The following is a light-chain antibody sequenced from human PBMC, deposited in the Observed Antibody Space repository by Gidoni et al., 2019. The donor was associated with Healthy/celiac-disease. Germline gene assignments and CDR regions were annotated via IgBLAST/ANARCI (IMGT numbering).Light chain of an antibody. J-gene: IGKJ3*01. Sequence: ELVLTQSPGTLSLSPGERATLSCRASQSVRSSYLAWYQQKPGQAPRLLIYGASSRATVIPDRFSGSGSGTDFTLTISRLEPEDFAVYYCQQYGSSPLTFGPGTKVDIK. CDR3: QQYGSSPLT. CDR2: GAS. CDR1: QSVRSSY. V-gene: IGKV3-20*01.